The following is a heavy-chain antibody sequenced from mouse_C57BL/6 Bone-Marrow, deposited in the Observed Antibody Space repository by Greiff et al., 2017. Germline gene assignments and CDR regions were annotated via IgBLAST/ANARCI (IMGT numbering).Heavy chain of an antibody. D-gene: IGHD1-2*01. V-gene: IGHV1-59*01. Sequence: QVQLQQPGAELVRPGTSVKLSCKASGYTFTSYWMHWVKQRPGQGLEWIGVIDPSDSYTNYNQKFKGKATLTVDTSSSTAYMQLSSLTSEDSAVYYCARLLRRWYFDVWGTGTTVTGSS. CDR1: GYTFTSYW. J-gene: IGHJ1*03. CDR3: ARLLRRWYFDV. CDR2: IDPSDSYT.